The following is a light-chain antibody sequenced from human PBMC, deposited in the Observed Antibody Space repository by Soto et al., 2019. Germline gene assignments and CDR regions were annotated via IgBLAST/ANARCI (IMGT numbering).Light chain of an antibody. CDR2: EAS. J-gene: IGKJ1*01. V-gene: IGKV1-9*01. CDR3: QQLHDYPRT. Sequence: DIHLTQSPSFLSASVGDRVTITCRPSQAVPNNMAWYQQKLGEAPNLLIYEASTLQSGVPSRFSGSGSGTEFTLTISSLQPEDFATYFCQQLHDYPRTFGQGTKVDIK. CDR1: QAVPNN.